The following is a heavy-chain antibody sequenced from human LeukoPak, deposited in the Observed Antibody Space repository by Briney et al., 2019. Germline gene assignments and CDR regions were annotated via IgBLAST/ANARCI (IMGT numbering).Heavy chain of an antibody. CDR1: GFTFSSYA. CDR3: AKGKNWNYMF. Sequence: PGGSLRLSCAASGFTFSSYAMNWVRQAPGKGLEWVSAISDSDGSTYYADSVKGRFTISRDNSKNTLYLQMNSLRAEDMAVYYCAKGKNWNYMFGGQGTLVTVSS. J-gene: IGHJ4*02. D-gene: IGHD1-7*01. CDR2: ISDSDGST. V-gene: IGHV3-23*01.